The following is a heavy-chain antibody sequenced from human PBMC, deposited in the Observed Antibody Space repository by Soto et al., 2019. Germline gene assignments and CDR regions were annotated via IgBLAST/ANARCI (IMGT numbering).Heavy chain of an antibody. CDR2: IYPGDSDT. Sequence: GESLKISCKGSGYSFTSYWIGWVRQMPGKGLEWMGIIYPGDSDTRYSPSFQGQVTISADKSISTAYLQWNNLKPSDTAMYFCARPTGYSSGWYADYWGQGTQVTVSS. D-gene: IGHD6-19*01. CDR1: GYSFTSYW. V-gene: IGHV5-51*01. CDR3: ARPTGYSSGWYADY. J-gene: IGHJ4*02.